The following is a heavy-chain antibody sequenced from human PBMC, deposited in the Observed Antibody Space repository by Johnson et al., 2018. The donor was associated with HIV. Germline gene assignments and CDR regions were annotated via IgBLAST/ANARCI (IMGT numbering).Heavy chain of an antibody. J-gene: IGHJ3*02. CDR1: GFTFSNYA. Sequence: EVQLLESGGGLVQPGGSLRLSCAASGFTFSNYAMTWVRQAPGKGLEWVSGISGSGGSTYYADSVKGRFTISRDNSKSTLYLQMNSLRAEDTAVYYCAKGVSKSLDAFDIWGQGTMVTVSS. V-gene: IGHV3-23*01. CDR3: AKGVSKSLDAFDI. D-gene: IGHD3-10*01. CDR2: ISGSGGST.